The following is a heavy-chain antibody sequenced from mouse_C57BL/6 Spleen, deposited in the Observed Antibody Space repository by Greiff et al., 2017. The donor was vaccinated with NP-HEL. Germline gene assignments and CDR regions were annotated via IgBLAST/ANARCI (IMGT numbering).Heavy chain of an antibody. D-gene: IGHD4-1*01. Sequence: EVQLQQSGPVLVKPGASVKMSCKASGYTFTDYYMNWVKQSHGKSLEWIGVINPYNGGTSYNQKFKGKATLTVDKSSSTAYMELNSLTSEDSAVYYCARRDWPRGPMDYWGQGTSVTVSS. J-gene: IGHJ4*01. CDR3: ARRDWPRGPMDY. CDR2: INPYNGGT. V-gene: IGHV1-19*01. CDR1: GYTFTDYY.